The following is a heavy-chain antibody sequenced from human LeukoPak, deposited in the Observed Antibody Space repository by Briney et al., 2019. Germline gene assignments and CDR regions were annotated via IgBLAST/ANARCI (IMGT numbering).Heavy chain of an antibody. CDR2: ISSSSSYI. Sequence: PVGSLRLSCAASGFTFSSYSMNWVRQAPGKGLEWVSSISSSSSYIYYADSVKGRFTISRDNAKNSLYLQMNSLRAEDTAVYYCARGEGLYPEYFQHWGQGTLVTVSS. CDR3: ARGEGLYPEYFQH. D-gene: IGHD3-16*02. J-gene: IGHJ1*01. CDR1: GFTFSSYS. V-gene: IGHV3-21*01.